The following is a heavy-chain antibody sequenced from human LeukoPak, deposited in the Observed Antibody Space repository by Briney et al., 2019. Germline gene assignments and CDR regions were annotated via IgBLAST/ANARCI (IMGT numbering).Heavy chain of an antibody. D-gene: IGHD4/OR15-4a*01. J-gene: IGHJ6*03. V-gene: IGHV3-30*02. CDR1: GFTFSSYG. Sequence: PGGSLRLSCAASGFTFSSYGMHWVRQAPGKGLEWVAFIRYDGSNKYYADSVKGRFTISRDNSKNILYLQMNSLRAEDTAVYYCAKSASAYYYMDVWGKGTTVTVSS. CDR2: IRYDGSNK. CDR3: AKSASAYYYMDV.